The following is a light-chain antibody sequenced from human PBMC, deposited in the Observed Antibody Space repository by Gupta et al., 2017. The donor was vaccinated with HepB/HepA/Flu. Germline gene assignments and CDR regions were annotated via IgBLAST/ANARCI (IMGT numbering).Light chain of an antibody. CDR3: ESWEDSLNGPVV. J-gene: IGLJ3*02. Sequence: QSVLPQPPSASGPPGQRVPLSCSGSSSNIGINAVNCYQHVPGTAPKLLIYSNNRRHSGVPDRCSVSKSGTSAALAISGLQAEDEAHYYCESWEDSLNGPVVFGGGTKLTVL. CDR2: SNN. CDR1: SSNIGINA. V-gene: IGLV1-44*01.